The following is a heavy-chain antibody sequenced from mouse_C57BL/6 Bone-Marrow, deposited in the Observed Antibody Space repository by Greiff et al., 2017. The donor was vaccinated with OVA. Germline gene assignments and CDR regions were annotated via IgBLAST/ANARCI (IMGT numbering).Heavy chain of an antibody. D-gene: IGHD1-2*01. J-gene: IGHJ1*03. CDR2: ILPSIGRT. CDR1: DSEVFPIAY. V-gene: IGHV15-2*01. Sequence: QVQLQQSGSELRSPGSSVKLSCKDFDSEVFPIAYMSWVRQKPGHGFEWIGGILPSIGRTIYGEKFEDKATLDADTLSNTAYLELNSLTSEDSAIYYCARGGLDYYGEEVPSYWYFDVWGTGTTVTVSS. CDR3: ARGGLDYYGEEVPSYWYFDV.